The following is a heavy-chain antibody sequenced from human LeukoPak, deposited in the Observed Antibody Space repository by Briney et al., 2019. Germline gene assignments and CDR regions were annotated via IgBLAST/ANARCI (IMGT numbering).Heavy chain of an antibody. V-gene: IGHV3-11*06. D-gene: IGHD6-19*01. J-gene: IGHJ4*02. CDR2: ISSSSSYT. CDR3: ARPYSSGWYGGFNF. CDR1: GFTFSDYY. Sequence: GGSLRLSCAASGFTFSDYYMSWIRQAPGKGLEWISYISSSSSYTLYADSVKGRFTISRDNAKNSLYLQVNSLRAEDTAVYYCARPYSSGWYGGFNFWGQGTLVTVSS.